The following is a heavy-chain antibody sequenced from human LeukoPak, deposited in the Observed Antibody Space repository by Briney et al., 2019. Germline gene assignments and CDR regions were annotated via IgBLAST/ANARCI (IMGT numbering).Heavy chain of an antibody. D-gene: IGHD2-15*01. J-gene: IGHJ3*02. CDR2: IYPGESDT. CDR3: ARKSGRAFDI. Sequence: PGESLKISCKGSGYSFTSYWIGWVRQMPGKGLDWMGIIYPGESDTRYSQSFQCQVTISADKSISTAYLQWSSLKASDTAMYYCARKSGRAFDIWGQGTMVTVSS. V-gene: IGHV5-51*01. CDR1: GYSFTSYW.